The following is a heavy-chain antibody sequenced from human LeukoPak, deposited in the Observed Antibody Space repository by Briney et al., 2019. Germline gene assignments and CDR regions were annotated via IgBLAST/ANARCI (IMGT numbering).Heavy chain of an antibody. Sequence: SETLSLTCAVYGGSFSGYYWSWIRQPPGKGLEWIGEINHSGSTNYNPSLKSRVTISVDTSKNQFSLKLSSVTAADTAVYYCTSGSCSGGSCYQQFWGQGTLVTASS. V-gene: IGHV4-34*01. CDR3: TSGSCSGGSCYQQF. J-gene: IGHJ4*02. D-gene: IGHD2-15*01. CDR2: INHSGST. CDR1: GGSFSGYY.